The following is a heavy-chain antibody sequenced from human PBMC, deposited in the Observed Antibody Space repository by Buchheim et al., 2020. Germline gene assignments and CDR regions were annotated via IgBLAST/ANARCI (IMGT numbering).Heavy chain of an antibody. V-gene: IGHV1-69*01. CDR3: AGQDYASVVFDY. Sequence: QVQLVQSGAEVKKPGASVKVSCKASGYTFTGYYMHWVRQAPGQGLEWMGGIIPIFGTANYAQKFQGRVTITADESTSTDYMELSSLRSEDTAVYYCAGQDYASVVFDYWGQGTL. CDR2: IIPIFGTA. CDR1: GYTFTGYY. D-gene: IGHD4-17*01. J-gene: IGHJ4*02.